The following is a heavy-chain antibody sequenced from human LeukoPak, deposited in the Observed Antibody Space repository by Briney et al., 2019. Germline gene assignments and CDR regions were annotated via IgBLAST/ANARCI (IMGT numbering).Heavy chain of an antibody. CDR2: IIPIFCTA. V-gene: IGHV1-69*13. J-gene: IGHJ6*02. CDR3: ARSLGSTSTVVTPHYGMDV. Sequence: SVKVSCKTSGGTFSSYAISWVRQAPGQGLEWMGGIIPIFCTANYAQKFQGRVTITADESTSTAYMELSSLRSEDTAVYYCARSLGSTSTVVTPHYGMDVWGQGTTVTVSS. CDR1: GGTFSSYA. D-gene: IGHD4-23*01.